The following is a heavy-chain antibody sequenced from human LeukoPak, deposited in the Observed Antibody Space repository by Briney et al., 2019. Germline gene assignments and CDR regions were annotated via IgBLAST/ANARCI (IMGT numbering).Heavy chain of an antibody. D-gene: IGHD4-17*01. CDR3: ARATTVTTRVYGY. V-gene: IGHV1-8*01. CDR1: GYTFTSYG. CDR2: MNPNSGNT. J-gene: IGHJ4*02. Sequence: ASVKVSCKASGYTFTSYGINWVRQATGQGLEWMGWMNPNSGNTGYAQKFQGRVTMTRNTSISTAYMELSSLRSEDTAVYYCARATTVTTRVYGYWGQGTLVTVSS.